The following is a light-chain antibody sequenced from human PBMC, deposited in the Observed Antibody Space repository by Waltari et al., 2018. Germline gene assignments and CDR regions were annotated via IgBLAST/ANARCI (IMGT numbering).Light chain of an antibody. J-gene: IGLJ3*02. CDR1: SSNIGAGYD. CDR3: QSYDSSLSRSV. Sequence: LTQPPSVSGAPGQRVTISCTGSSSNIGAGYDVHWYQQLPGTAPKLLMYGNSNRPSGVPDRFSGSKSDTSASLAITGLQAEDEADYYCQSYDSSLSRSVFGGGTKLTVL. V-gene: IGLV1-40*01. CDR2: GNS.